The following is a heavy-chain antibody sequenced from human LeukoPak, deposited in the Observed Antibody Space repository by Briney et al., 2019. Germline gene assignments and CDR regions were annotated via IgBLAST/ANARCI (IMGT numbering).Heavy chain of an antibody. V-gene: IGHV4-59*01. CDR1: GGSISSYY. Sequence: SETLSLTCTVSGGSISSYYWSWIRQSPGEGLEWIGYIHYSGSTDYNPSLRSRVSISVDTSKNQLFLTLTSATAADTAVYYCAREYSSFDYWGQGILVTVSS. CDR3: AREYSSFDY. J-gene: IGHJ4*02. D-gene: IGHD6-13*01. CDR2: IHYSGST.